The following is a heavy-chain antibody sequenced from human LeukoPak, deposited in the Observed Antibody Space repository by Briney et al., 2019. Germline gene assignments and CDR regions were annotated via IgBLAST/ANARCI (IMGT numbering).Heavy chain of an antibody. CDR1: GFTFSSYA. D-gene: IGHD6-6*01. CDR2: ISGSGGST. CDR3: AKGYAAARSLSGDFDY. V-gene: IGHV3-23*01. J-gene: IGHJ4*02. Sequence: GGSLRLSCAASGFTFSSYAMSWVRQAPGKGLEWVSAISGSGGSTYCADSVKGRFTISRDNSKNTLYLQMNSLRAEDTAVYYCAKGYAAARSLSGDFDYWGQGTLVTVSS.